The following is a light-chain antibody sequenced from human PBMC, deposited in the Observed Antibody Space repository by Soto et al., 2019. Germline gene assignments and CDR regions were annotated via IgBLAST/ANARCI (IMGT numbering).Light chain of an antibody. CDR1: QSVTSSS. V-gene: IGKV3-20*01. CDR3: HQCGSSRT. Sequence: IVLTQSPGTLSLSPGERAVLFCRASQSVTSSSLAWYQHKPGQAPRLLIYAASTRATGIPDRFSGSGSGTDFTLTISRLEPEDFAVYYCHQCGSSRTFGGGTKVEIK. J-gene: IGKJ4*01. CDR2: AAS.